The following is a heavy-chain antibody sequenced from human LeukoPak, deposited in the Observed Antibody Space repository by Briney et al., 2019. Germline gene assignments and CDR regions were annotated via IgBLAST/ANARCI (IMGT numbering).Heavy chain of an antibody. CDR3: ARDLMGTMVRRGFDP. D-gene: IGHD3-10*01. V-gene: IGHV4-30-4*01. J-gene: IGHJ5*02. Sequence: SQTLSLTCTLSGGSIRSGDYYWRWIRQPPGKGLEWVGYIYYSGSTYYNPSLKRRVTISVDTSKNQFSLKLSSVTAADTAVYYCARDLMGTMVRRGFDPWGQGTLVTVSS. CDR2: IYYSGST. CDR1: GGSIRSGDYY.